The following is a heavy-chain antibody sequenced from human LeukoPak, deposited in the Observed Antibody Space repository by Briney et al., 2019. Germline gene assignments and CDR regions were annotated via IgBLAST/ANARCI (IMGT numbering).Heavy chain of an antibody. V-gene: IGHV3-30-3*01. J-gene: IGHJ4*02. CDR3: ARDFVPVLQLFDY. Sequence: GGSLRLSCAASGFTFSSYAMHWVLQAPGKGLEWVAVISYDGSNKYYADSVKGRFTISRDNSKNTLYLQMNSLRAEDTAVYYCARDFVPVLQLFDYWGQGTLVTVSS. CDR2: ISYDGSNK. D-gene: IGHD5-18*01. CDR1: GFTFSSYA.